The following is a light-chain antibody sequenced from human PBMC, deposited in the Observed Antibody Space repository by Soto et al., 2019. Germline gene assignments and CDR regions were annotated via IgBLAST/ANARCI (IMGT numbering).Light chain of an antibody. CDR3: QQNNRWPHIT. Sequence: ETLMTQSAASLSFSPGERTXLXXXXSQSVNTNLAWYQQKPGQAPRLLIFGASIRATGVPDRFSGSGSGTESTLSISSLQSEDSAVYYCQQNNRWPHITFGQGTRLEI. J-gene: IGKJ5*01. CDR1: QSVNTN. CDR2: GAS. V-gene: IGKV3-15*01.